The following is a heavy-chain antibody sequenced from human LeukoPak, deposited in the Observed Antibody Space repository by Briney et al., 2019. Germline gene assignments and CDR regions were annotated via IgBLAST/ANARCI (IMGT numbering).Heavy chain of an antibody. V-gene: IGHV4-59*01. CDR3: ARDGGQWLVPDAFDI. CDR2: IYYSGST. Sequence: SETLSLTCTVSGGSISSYYWSWIRQPPGRGLEWIGYIYYSGSTNYNPSLKSRVTISVDTSKNQFSLKLSSVTAADTAVYYCARDGGQWLVPDAFDIWGQGTMVTVSS. J-gene: IGHJ3*02. CDR1: GGSISSYY. D-gene: IGHD6-19*01.